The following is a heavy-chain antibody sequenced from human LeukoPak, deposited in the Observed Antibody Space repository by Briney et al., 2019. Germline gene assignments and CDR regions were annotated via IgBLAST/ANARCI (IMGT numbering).Heavy chain of an antibody. J-gene: IGHJ5*02. CDR3: AKDLVRRTWFDP. V-gene: IGHV3-23*01. D-gene: IGHD3-16*01. CDR1: GFTFSSYA. Sequence: GGSLRLSCAASGFTFSSYAMSWVRQAPGKGLEWVSAISGSGGSTYYADSVKGRFTISRDNSKNTLYLQMNSLRAEDTGVYYCAKDLVRRTWFDPWGQGTLVTVSS. CDR2: ISGSGGST.